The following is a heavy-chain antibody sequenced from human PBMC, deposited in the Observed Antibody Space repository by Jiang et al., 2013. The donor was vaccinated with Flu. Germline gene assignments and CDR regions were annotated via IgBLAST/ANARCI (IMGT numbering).Heavy chain of an antibody. CDR3: ARDTAAGYYFDY. D-gene: IGHD3-22*01. V-gene: IGHV3-30-3*01. J-gene: IGHJ4*02. CDR2: ISYDGSNI. Sequence: VQLLESGGDVVQPGRSLRLSCAASGFTFNSYTMHWVRQAPGKGLEWVAVISYDGSNIHYADSVKGRFTISRDNSKNTLYLQMNSLRAEDTAVYYCARDTAAGYYFDYWGQGTLVTVSS. CDR1: GFTFNSYT.